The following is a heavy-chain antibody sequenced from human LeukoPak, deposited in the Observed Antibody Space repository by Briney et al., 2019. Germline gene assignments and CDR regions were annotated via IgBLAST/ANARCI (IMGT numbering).Heavy chain of an antibody. Sequence: ASVRVSCKASGYTFTGYYMHWVRQAPRQGLEWMGWINPNSGGTNYAQKFQGRVTMTRDTSISTAYMELSRLRSDDTAVYYCARSTYYYDSSGYKFAFDIWGQGTMVTVSS. J-gene: IGHJ3*02. V-gene: IGHV1-2*02. D-gene: IGHD3-22*01. CDR2: INPNSGGT. CDR1: GYTFTGYY. CDR3: ARSTYYYDSSGYKFAFDI.